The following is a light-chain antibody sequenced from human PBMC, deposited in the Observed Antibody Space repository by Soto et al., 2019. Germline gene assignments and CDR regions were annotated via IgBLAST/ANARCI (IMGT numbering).Light chain of an antibody. J-gene: IGLJ1*01. V-gene: IGLV2-23*02. CDR2: EVN. CDR1: SSDVGSYNL. Sequence: QPVLTQPASVSGAPGQSITISCTGTSSDVGSYNLVSWYQQHPGKAPKLMIYEVNKRPSGVSNRFSGSKSGNTASLTISGLQAEDEADYYCCSYAGSPYVFGTGTKVTVL. CDR3: CSYAGSPYV.